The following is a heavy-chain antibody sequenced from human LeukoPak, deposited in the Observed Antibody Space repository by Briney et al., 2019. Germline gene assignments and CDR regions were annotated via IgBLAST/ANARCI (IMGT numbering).Heavy chain of an antibody. CDR1: GFTFSNYA. J-gene: IGHJ4*02. D-gene: IGHD5-12*01. CDR2: ISYDGHYK. V-gene: IGHV3-30-3*01. Sequence: GRSLRLSCAAYGFTFSNYAMHWVRQAPGKGLEWVAVISYDGHYKYYADSVKGRFTISRDNSRNTLYLQMNSLRGEDTAVYYCARDHAADIVATGEDYWGQGTLVTVSS. CDR3: ARDHAADIVATGEDY.